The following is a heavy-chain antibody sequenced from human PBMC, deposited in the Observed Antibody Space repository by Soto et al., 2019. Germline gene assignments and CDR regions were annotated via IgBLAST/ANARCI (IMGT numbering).Heavy chain of an antibody. Sequence: GGSLRLSCAASGFTFSSYGMHWVRQAPGKGLEWVAVIWYDGSNKYYADSVKGRFTISRDNSKNTLYLQMNGLRAEDTAVYYCASGLSGSYHTHFDYWGQGTLVTVSS. CDR2: IWYDGSNK. D-gene: IGHD1-26*01. J-gene: IGHJ4*02. CDR3: ASGLSGSYHTHFDY. CDR1: GFTFSSYG. V-gene: IGHV3-33*01.